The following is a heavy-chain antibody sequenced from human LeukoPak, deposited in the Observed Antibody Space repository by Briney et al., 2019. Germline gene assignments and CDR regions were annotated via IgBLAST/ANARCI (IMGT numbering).Heavy chain of an antibody. V-gene: IGHV4-59*01. CDR3: TRGAGWLIDY. CDR1: GGSISSYY. Sequence: SQTLSLTCTVSGGSISSYYWSWIRQPPGKGLEWIGYFHNSGTSTYNPSLKSRVTISADTSKNQFSLKLNSLTTADTAVYYCTRGAGWLIDYWGQGILVTVSS. CDR2: FHNSGTS. D-gene: IGHD3-16*01. J-gene: IGHJ4*02.